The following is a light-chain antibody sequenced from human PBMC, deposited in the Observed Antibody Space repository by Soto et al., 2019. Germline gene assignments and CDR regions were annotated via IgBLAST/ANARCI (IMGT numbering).Light chain of an antibody. V-gene: IGKV4-1*01. Sequence: DIVMTQSPDSLGVSLGERATINCKSSQNIFYSSNNKKYLSWNHQKPGQPPKLLIYWESTREPGVPYRFSGSGSGADFTLAINSLQAEYGAVEFCQQSYVLPLTFGPGTKVD. CDR1: QNIFYSSNNKKY. CDR3: QQSYVLPLT. CDR2: WES. J-gene: IGKJ3*01.